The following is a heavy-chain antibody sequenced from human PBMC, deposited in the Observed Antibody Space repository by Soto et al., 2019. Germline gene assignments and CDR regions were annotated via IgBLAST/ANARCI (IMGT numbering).Heavy chain of an antibody. J-gene: IGHJ4*02. CDR3: ALAATIFGVLDY. Sequence: SXVKVSCKASGGTFSSYAISWVRQSPGQGLEWMGGIIPIVGTANYAQKFQGRVTITADESTSTAYMELSSLRSEDTAVYYCALAATIFGVLDYWGQGTLVTFSS. CDR2: IIPIVGTA. D-gene: IGHD3-3*01. CDR1: GGTFSSYA. V-gene: IGHV1-69*13.